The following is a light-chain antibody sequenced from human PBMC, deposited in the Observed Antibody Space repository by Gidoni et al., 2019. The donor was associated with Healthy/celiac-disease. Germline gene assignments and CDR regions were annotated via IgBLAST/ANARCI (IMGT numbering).Light chain of an antibody. V-gene: IGKV4-1*01. CDR3: QQYYGTPPYT. CDR2: WAS. CDR1: QSVLYSSNNKNY. J-gene: IGKJ2*01. Sequence: DIVMTQSPDSLAVSLGERATINCKSSQSVLYSSNNKNYLAWYQQKPGQPPKLRIYWASTRESGVPDRFSGSGSGTDFTLTISSLQAEDVAVYYCQQYYGTPPYTFGQGTKLEIK.